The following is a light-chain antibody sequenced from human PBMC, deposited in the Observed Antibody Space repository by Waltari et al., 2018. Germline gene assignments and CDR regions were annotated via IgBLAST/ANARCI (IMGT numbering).Light chain of an antibody. V-gene: IGKV3-20*01. CDR2: GAS. CDR1: QSVSSSY. J-gene: IGKJ4*01. Sequence: EIVLTQSPGTLSLSPGERATLSCRASQSVSSSYLAWYQQKPGQAPRLLIYGASSRATGIPARFSGSGSGTDFTITISRLEPEDFAVYYCQQYGRSPPSLTFGGGTKVEIK. CDR3: QQYGRSPPSLT.